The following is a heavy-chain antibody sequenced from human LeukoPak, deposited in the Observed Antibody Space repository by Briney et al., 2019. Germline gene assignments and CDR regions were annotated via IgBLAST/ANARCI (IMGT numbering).Heavy chain of an antibody. Sequence: GGSLRLSCAAFGFTFSSYWMSWVRQAPGKGLEWVANIKQDGSEKYYVDSVKGRFTISRDNAKNSLYLQMNSLRAEDTAVYYCAKLVGYYDSSGSPLFDYWGQGTLVTVSS. CDR2: IKQDGSEK. CDR1: GFTFSSYW. J-gene: IGHJ4*02. D-gene: IGHD3-22*01. CDR3: AKLVGYYDSSGSPLFDY. V-gene: IGHV3-7*01.